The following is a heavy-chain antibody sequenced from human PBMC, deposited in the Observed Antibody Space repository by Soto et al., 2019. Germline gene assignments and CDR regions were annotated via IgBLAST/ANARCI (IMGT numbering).Heavy chain of an antibody. D-gene: IGHD4-4*01. Sequence: PSETLSLSCAVYGGSFSGYYWSWIRQPPGKGLEWIGEINHSGSTNYNPSLKSRVTISVDTSKNQFSLKLSSVTAADTAVYYCARGRGSGDYSTYGHYHYGMAVWGQGTTVTVSS. CDR2: INHSGST. V-gene: IGHV4-34*01. CDR1: GGSFSGYY. J-gene: IGHJ6*02. CDR3: ARGRGSGDYSTYGHYHYGMAV.